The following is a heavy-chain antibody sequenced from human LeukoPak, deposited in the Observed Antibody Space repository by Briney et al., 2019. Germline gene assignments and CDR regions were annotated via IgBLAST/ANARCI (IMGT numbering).Heavy chain of an antibody. CDR1: GFTFTSYA. CDR2: ISTSGGST. D-gene: IGHD6-13*01. Sequence: PGGSLRLFCAASGFTFTSYAMGWVRQAPGKGLEWVSTISTSGGSTYYADSVKGRFTISRDNSKNTVYLQMNSLRAEDTAVYYCARDLGSSADYWGQGTLVTVSS. CDR3: ARDLGSSADY. J-gene: IGHJ4*02. V-gene: IGHV3-23*01.